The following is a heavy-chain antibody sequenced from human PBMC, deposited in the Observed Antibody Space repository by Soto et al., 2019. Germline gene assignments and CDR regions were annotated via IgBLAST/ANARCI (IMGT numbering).Heavy chain of an antibody. Sequence: ASVKVSCKASGYTFTSYGISWVRQAPGQGLEWMGWISAYNGNTNYAQKLQGRVTMTTDTSTSTAYMELRSLRSDDTAVYYCAREAIFGVVISGYYYYYGMDVWGQGTTVTVSS. CDR2: ISAYNGNT. CDR3: AREAIFGVVISGYYYYYGMDV. CDR1: GYTFTSYG. J-gene: IGHJ6*02. V-gene: IGHV1-18*01. D-gene: IGHD3-3*01.